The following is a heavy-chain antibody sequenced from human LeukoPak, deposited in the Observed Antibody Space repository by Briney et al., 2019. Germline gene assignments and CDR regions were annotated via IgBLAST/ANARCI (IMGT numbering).Heavy chain of an antibody. D-gene: IGHD3-9*01. V-gene: IGHV3-7*04. Sequence: GGSLRLSCAASGFTFSSYWMSWVRQAPGKGLEWVANIKQDGSEKYYVDSVKGRFTISRDNAKNSLYLQMNSLRAEDTAVYYCARERNTYYDILTGPFFDYWGQGTLVTVSS. CDR3: ARERNTYYDILTGPFFDY. CDR1: GFTFSSYW. CDR2: IKQDGSEK. J-gene: IGHJ4*02.